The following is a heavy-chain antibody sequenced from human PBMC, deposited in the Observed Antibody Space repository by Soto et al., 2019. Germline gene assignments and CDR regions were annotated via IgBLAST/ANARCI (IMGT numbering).Heavy chain of an antibody. CDR1: GSTFSSYV. D-gene: IGHD1-1*01. CDR3: ARATGELLYKGYSYYGMDA. CDR2: IIPILGTT. Sequence: QVQLVQSGTEVKKPGSSVKVSCKASGSTFSSYVISWVRQAPGQGLEWMGRIIPILGTTDYAQNFQGRVTITADKATTTAYMELNSLRSEDTSIYYCARATGELLYKGYSYYGMDAWGQGTTVTVSS. V-gene: IGHV1-69*08. J-gene: IGHJ6*02.